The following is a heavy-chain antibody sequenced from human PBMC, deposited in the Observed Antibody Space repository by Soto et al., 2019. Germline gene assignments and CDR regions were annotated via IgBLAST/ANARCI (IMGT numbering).Heavy chain of an antibody. D-gene: IGHD1-26*01. Sequence: PVGSLRLSCAGSGFTFDDYAMHWVRQAPGKGLEWVSGISWNSGSIGYADSVKGRFTISRDNAKNSLYLQMNSLRAEDTALYYCAKLGPRALYRATRGFDYWGQGTLVTVSS. CDR2: ISWNSGSI. CDR1: GFTFDDYA. V-gene: IGHV3-9*01. CDR3: AKLGPRALYRATRGFDY. J-gene: IGHJ4*02.